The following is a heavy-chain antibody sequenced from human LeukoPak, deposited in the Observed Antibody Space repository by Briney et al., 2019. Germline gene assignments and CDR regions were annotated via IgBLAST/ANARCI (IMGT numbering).Heavy chain of an antibody. Sequence: SQTLSLTCTVSGGSISSGSHYWSWIRQPAGKGLEWIGRIYNSGSTNYNPSLKSRVTISVDTSKNQFSLKLSSVTAADTAVYYCARVWELPRYYYYGMDVWGQGTTVTVPS. CDR1: GGSISSGSHY. J-gene: IGHJ6*02. D-gene: IGHD3-10*01. CDR3: ARVWELPRYYYYGMDV. CDR2: IYNSGST. V-gene: IGHV4-61*02.